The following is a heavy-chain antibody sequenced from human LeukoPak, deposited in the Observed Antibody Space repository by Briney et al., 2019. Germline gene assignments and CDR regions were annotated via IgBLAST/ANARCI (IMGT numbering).Heavy chain of an antibody. CDR2: IYFTGST. J-gene: IGHJ4*02. CDR3: ARVAYGDYYFDY. Sequence: SETLSLTCTVSGGSISSYYWSWIRQPAGKGLEWIGRIYFTGSTNYNPSVKSRVTMSIDTSKSQFSLKLSSVTAADTAVYYCARVAYGDYYFDYWGQGTLVTVSS. V-gene: IGHV4-4*07. CDR1: GGSISSYY. D-gene: IGHD4-17*01.